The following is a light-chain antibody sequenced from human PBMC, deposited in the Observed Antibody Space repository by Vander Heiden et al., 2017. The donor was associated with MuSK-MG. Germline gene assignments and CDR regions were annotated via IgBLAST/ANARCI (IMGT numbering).Light chain of an antibody. CDR3: QAWDSSTARAGV. J-gene: IGLJ3*02. V-gene: IGLV3-1*01. Sequence: ELTQPLSLSVSPGQTASITCSGDTLGDKYICWYQQKPGQSPVMVIYQDSKRPSGIPGRFSGSSSGNTATLTISGTQAMDGADYYCQAWDSSTARAGVFGGGTKLTVL. CDR2: QDS. CDR1: TLGDKY.